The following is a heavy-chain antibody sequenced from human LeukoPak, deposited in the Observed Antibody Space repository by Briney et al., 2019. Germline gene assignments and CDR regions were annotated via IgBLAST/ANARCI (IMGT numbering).Heavy chain of an antibody. CDR1: GYTFIRYG. D-gene: IGHD3-22*01. CDR2: ISAYNGNT. CDR3: ARDRVNFDSSGYPDFNY. Sequence: ASVKVSCKASGYTFIRYGISWVRQAPGQGLEWMGRISAYNGNTKYAQKLQGRVTMTTDTSTSTAYMELRSLRSDDTAVYYCARDRVNFDSSGYPDFNYWGQGTLVTVSS. J-gene: IGHJ4*02. V-gene: IGHV1-18*01.